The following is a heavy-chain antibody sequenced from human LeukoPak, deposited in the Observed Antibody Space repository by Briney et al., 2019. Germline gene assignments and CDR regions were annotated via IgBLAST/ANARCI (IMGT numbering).Heavy chain of an antibody. V-gene: IGHV1-18*01. D-gene: IGHD3-22*01. CDR3: ARGNYYDSSGYYFKLDY. CDR2: ISAYNGNT. Sequence: ASVKVSCKASGYTFTSYGISWVRQAPGQGLEWMGWISAYNGNTNYAQKLQGRVTMTTDTSTSTAYMELRSLRSDDTAVYYCARGNYYDSSGYYFKLDYWGQGTLVTVSS. J-gene: IGHJ4*02. CDR1: GYTFTSYG.